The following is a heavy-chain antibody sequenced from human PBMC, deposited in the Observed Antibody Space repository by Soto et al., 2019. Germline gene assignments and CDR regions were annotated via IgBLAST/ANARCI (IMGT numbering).Heavy chain of an antibody. V-gene: IGHV3-23*01. Sequence: GGSLRLSCIASGFTFTNYAMIWVRQAPGKGPEWVSTIGVSGGSTYYADSVKGRFTISRDNSKNTLYLQVNSLRAEDTAVYYCAKGSGGITMVRGVYPDYWGQGTLVTVSS. J-gene: IGHJ4*02. D-gene: IGHD3-10*01. CDR1: GFTFTNYA. CDR3: AKGSGGITMVRGVYPDY. CDR2: IGVSGGST.